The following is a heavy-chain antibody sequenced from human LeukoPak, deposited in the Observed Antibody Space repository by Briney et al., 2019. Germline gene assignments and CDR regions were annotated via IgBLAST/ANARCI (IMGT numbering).Heavy chain of an antibody. CDR3: ARHTLYSSSWPSWGNYYYYYMDV. V-gene: IGHV5-51*01. Sequence: GESLKISCKGSGYSFISYWIGWVRQMPGKGLEWMGIIYPGDSDTRYSPSFQGQVTISADKSISTAYLRWSSLKASDTAMYYCARHTLYSSSWPSWGNYYYYYMDVWGKGTTVTVSS. CDR2: IYPGDSDT. CDR1: GYSFISYW. J-gene: IGHJ6*03. D-gene: IGHD6-13*01.